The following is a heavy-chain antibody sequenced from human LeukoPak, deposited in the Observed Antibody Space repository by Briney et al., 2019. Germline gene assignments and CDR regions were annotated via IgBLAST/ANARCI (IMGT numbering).Heavy chain of an antibody. CDR2: INHSGST. D-gene: IGHD5-12*01. CDR3: ARVGPSGYDYYFDY. V-gene: IGHV4-34*01. CDR1: GGSFSGYY. Sequence: SETLSLTCAVYGGSFSGYYWSWIRQPPGKGLEWIGEINHSGSTNYNPSLKSRVTILVDTSKNQFSLKLSSVTAADTAVYYCARVGPSGYDYYFDYWGQGTLVTVSS. J-gene: IGHJ4*02.